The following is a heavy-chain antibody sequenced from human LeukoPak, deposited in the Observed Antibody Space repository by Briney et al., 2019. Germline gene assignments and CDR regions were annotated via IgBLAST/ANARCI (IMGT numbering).Heavy chain of an antibody. CDR3: ARVWDYYDSSGYFPYFDY. J-gene: IGHJ4*02. D-gene: IGHD3-22*01. CDR2: IYYSGST. Sequence: SETLSLTCTVSGGSTNSYFWSWIRQHPGKGLEWIGYIYYSGSTYYNPSLKSRVTISVDTSKNQFSLKLSSVTAADTAVYYCARVWDYYDSSGYFPYFDYWGQGTLVTVSS. V-gene: IGHV4-59*06. CDR1: GGSTNSYF.